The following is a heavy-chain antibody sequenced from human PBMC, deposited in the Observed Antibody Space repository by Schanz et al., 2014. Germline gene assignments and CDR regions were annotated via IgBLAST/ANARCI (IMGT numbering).Heavy chain of an antibody. V-gene: IGHV4-39*01. CDR1: GGSISSIGFY. D-gene: IGHD3-3*01. CDR3: ARLSAIFGVVTTYYFDY. J-gene: IGHJ4*02. Sequence: QLQLQESGPGLVNPSETLSLTCTVSGGSISSIGFYWGWIRQPPGKGLEWIGRMYYSGSTYYNPSLKRGLPIPGTTPKTHFPLKRSSVTAAETAVYYCARLSAIFGVVTTYYFDYWGQGTLVTVSS. CDR2: MYYSGST.